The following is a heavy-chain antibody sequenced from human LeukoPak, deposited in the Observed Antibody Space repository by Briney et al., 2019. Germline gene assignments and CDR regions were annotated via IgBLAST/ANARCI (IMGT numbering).Heavy chain of an antibody. J-gene: IGHJ6*02. Sequence: GGSLRLSCAASGFTFSSYEMNWVRQAPGKGLEWVSYISSSGSTIYYADSVKGRFTISRDKAKNSLYLQMNSLRAEDTAVYYCARVGGFGYCSGGSCYSDYYYYGMDVWGQGTTVTVSS. CDR3: ARVGGFGYCSGGSCYSDYYYYGMDV. D-gene: IGHD2-15*01. CDR2: ISSSGSTI. V-gene: IGHV3-48*03. CDR1: GFTFSSYE.